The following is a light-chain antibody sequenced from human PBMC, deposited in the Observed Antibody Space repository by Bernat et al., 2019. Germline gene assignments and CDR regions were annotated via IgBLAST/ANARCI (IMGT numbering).Light chain of an antibody. CDR2: ATS. Sequence: IVLTQSPGTLSLSPGETATLSCRAGQNVLSASIAWYQHRPGQPPRLLIYATSTWATGIPDRFSGSGSGTDFTLTISRLDPEDFAVYYCHQYGSSPPFTFGPGTKVDIK. J-gene: IGKJ3*01. V-gene: IGKV3-20*01. CDR1: QNVLSAS. CDR3: HQYGSSPPFT.